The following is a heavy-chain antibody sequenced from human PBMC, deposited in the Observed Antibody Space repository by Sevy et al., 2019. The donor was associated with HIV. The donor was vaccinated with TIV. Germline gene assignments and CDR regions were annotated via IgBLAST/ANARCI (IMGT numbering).Heavy chain of an antibody. Sequence: GGSLRLSCAVSGFTFNNYAMSWVRQAPGKGLEWVSGISGSGVNTYYADSVKGRFTVSRDNSKNTLYLQLNSLRAEDMAVYYCSKYYSFGISSVPLYYWYFWGQGTLVTVSS. CDR2: ISGSGVNT. J-gene: IGHJ4*02. CDR3: SKYYSFGISSVPLYYWYF. CDR1: GFTFNNYA. D-gene: IGHD2-8*01. V-gene: IGHV3-23*01.